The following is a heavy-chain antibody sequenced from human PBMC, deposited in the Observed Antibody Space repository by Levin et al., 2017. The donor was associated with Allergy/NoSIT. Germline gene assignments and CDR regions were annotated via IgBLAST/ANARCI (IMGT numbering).Heavy chain of an antibody. V-gene: IGHV4-61*02. D-gene: IGHD5-12*01. CDR1: GDSISRGFYY. CDR3: ARDLEGFSGYKPYCYTDV. CDR2: IYVTGST. J-gene: IGHJ6*03. Sequence: SQTLSLTCSVSGDSISRGFYYWSWIRQPAGEGLEWIGRIYVTGSTTYSPSLKSRVTISLDRSKDQVSLKINSVTAADTSVYYCARDLEGFSGYKPYCYTDVWGKGTTVTVSS.